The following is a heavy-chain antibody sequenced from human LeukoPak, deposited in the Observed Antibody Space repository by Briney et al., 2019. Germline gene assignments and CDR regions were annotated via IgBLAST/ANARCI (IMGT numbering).Heavy chain of an antibody. D-gene: IGHD3-22*01. CDR2: ISGSGGST. CDR3: AKGPVNYYDSSGYYYFDY. CDR1: GFTFSSYA. J-gene: IGHJ4*02. V-gene: IGHV3-23*01. Sequence: GVLRLSCAASGFTFSSYAMSWVRQAPGKGLEWVSAISGSGGSTYYADSVKGRFTISRDNSKNTLYLQMNSLRAEDTAVYYCAKGPVNYYDSSGYYYFDYWGQGTLVTVSS.